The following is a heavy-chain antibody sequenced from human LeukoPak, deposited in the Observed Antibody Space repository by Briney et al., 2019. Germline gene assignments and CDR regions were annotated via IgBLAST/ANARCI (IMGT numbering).Heavy chain of an antibody. J-gene: IGHJ4*02. CDR3: AAPRSGYYYYFDY. CDR2: FDPEDGET. D-gene: IGHD3-22*01. CDR1: GYTLTELS. V-gene: IGHV1-24*01. Sequence: ASVKVSCKVSGYTLTELSMHWVRQAPGKGLEWMGGFDPEDGETIYAQKFQGRVTITADKSTSTAYMELSSLRSEDTAVYYCAAPRSGYYYYFDYWGQGTLVTVSS.